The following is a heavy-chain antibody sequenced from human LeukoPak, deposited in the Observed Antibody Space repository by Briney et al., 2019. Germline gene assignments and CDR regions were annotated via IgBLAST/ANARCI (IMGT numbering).Heavy chain of an antibody. J-gene: IGHJ5*02. V-gene: IGHV3-23*01. Sequence: GGSLRLSCAASGFTFSSYAMSWVRQAPGKGLEWVSAISGSGGSTYYADSVKGWFTISRDNSKNTLYLQMNSLRAEDTAVYYCAKKRDSSSGWNWFDPWGQGTLVTVSS. CDR3: AKKRDSSSGWNWFDP. CDR1: GFTFSSYA. CDR2: ISGSGGST. D-gene: IGHD6-19*01.